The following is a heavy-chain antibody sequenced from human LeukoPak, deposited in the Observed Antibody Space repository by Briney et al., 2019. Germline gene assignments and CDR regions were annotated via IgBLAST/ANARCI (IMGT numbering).Heavy chain of an antibody. CDR3: ARLYRSGGSCHKDYYYYGMDV. D-gene: IGHD2-15*01. Sequence: PGGSLRLSCAASGFTFSDYYMSWVRQAPGKGLEWVSYISSSSSYTNYADSVKGRFTISRDNAKNSLYLQMNSLRAEDTAVYYCARLYRSGGSCHKDYYYYGMDVWGKGTTVTVSP. CDR1: GFTFSDYY. J-gene: IGHJ6*04. V-gene: IGHV3-11*06. CDR2: ISSSSSYT.